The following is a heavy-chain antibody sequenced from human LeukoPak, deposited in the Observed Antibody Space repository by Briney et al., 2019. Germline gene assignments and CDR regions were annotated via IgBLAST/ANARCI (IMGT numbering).Heavy chain of an antibody. CDR3: TRGGPNDILTGRSGYFDY. V-gene: IGHV3-49*04. CDR2: IRIKRYSGTT. Sequence: GGSLRLSCIASGFTFGDYPMSWVRQAPGKGLEWVSFIRIKRYSGTTEYAASVKGRFTMSRDDSNSIAYLQMDSLTTDDTAVYYCTRGGPNDILTGRSGYFDYWGQGTLVTVSS. J-gene: IGHJ4*02. CDR1: GFTFGDYP. D-gene: IGHD3-9*01.